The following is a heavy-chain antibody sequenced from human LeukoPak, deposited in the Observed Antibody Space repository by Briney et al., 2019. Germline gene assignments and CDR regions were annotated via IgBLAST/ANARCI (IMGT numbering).Heavy chain of an antibody. CDR3: ARQGQWFGELPFDY. Sequence: GESLKISCKGSGYSFTSYWIGWVRQMPGKGLEWMGIIYPGDSDTRYCPSFQGQVSISAEQSISTAYLQWSSLKASDTAMYYCARQGQWFGELPFDYWGQGTLVTVSS. J-gene: IGHJ4*02. CDR2: IYPGDSDT. D-gene: IGHD3-10*01. V-gene: IGHV5-51*01. CDR1: GYSFTSYW.